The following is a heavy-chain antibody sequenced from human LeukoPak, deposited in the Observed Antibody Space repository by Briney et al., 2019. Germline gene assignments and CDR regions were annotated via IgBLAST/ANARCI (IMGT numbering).Heavy chain of an antibody. Sequence: PSETLSLTCTVSGRSISSYYWRWSPQPPGRGLEWVGYIYYSGSTNYNPSLKSRVTISVDTSKSPFSLTLSSVTAPDTAVYYCARAYYYDSSGYGALLGVYSWFDPGGQGTRVTVSA. CDR3: ARAYYYDSSGYGALLGVYSWFDP. CDR2: IYYSGST. CDR1: GRSISSYY. J-gene: IGHJ5*02. D-gene: IGHD3-22*01. V-gene: IGHV4-59*01.